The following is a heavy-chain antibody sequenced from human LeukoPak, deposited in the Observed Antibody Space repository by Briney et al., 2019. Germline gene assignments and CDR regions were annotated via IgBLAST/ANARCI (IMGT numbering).Heavy chain of an antibody. CDR2: INPNSGGT. J-gene: IGHJ4*02. V-gene: IGHV1-2*02. CDR3: ARGVLDDCWSANYDY. D-gene: IGHD3-3*01. CDR1: GYTFTGYY. Sequence: ASVKVSCKASGYTFTGYYMHWVRQAPGQGLEWMGWINPNSGGTNYAQTFQARVTMTRDTSISTAYMELSRLRSDDTAVYYCARGVLDDCWSANYDYWGQGTLVTVSS.